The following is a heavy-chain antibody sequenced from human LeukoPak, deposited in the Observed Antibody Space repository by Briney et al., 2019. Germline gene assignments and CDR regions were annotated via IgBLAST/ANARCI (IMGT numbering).Heavy chain of an antibody. Sequence: PSETLSLTCTVSGGSISSSSYDWGWIRQPPGKGLEWIGSIYYSGSTYYNPSLKSRVTISVDTSKNQFSLKLSSVTAADTAVYYCARQNLGENWFDPWGQGTLVTVSS. V-gene: IGHV4-39*01. CDR2: IYYSGST. CDR1: GGSISSSSYD. CDR3: ARQNLGENWFDP. J-gene: IGHJ5*02. D-gene: IGHD2-21*01.